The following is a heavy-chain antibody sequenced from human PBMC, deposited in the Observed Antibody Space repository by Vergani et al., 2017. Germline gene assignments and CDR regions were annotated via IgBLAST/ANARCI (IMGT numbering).Heavy chain of an antibody. J-gene: IGHJ6*02. CDR2: ISAYNGNT. CDR1: GGTFSSYA. D-gene: IGHD5-12*01. Sequence: QVQLVQSGAEVKKPGSSVKVSCKASGGTFSSYAISWVRQAPGQGLEWMGWISAYNGNTNYAQKLQGRVTMTTDTSTSTAYMELRSLRSDDTAVYYCATPRLRFSYYYYYGMDGWGQGTTVTVSS. CDR3: ATPRLRFSYYYYYGMDG. V-gene: IGHV1-18*01.